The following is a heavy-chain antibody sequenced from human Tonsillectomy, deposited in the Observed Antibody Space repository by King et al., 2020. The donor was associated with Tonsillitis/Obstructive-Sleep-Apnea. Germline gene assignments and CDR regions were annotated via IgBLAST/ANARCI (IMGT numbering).Heavy chain of an antibody. V-gene: IGHV3-53*01. J-gene: IGHJ4*02. D-gene: IGHD2-2*01. Sequence: VQLVESGGGLIQPGGSLRLSCAPSGFTVSSNYMNWVLQAPWKGLWWGAVMYGGCRTDYADSVKGRFTISRDNSKNTLYLQMNSLRAEDTAVYYCAGALGYCSSTSCQRPFDFWGQGTLVTVSS. CDR1: GFTVSSNY. CDR3: AGALGYCSSTSCQRPFDF. CDR2: MYGGCRT.